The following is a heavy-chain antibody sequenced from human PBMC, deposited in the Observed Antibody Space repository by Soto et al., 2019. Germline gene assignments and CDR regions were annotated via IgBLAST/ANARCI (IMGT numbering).Heavy chain of an antibody. D-gene: IGHD2-21*01. Sequence: QVQLVQSEGEVRQPGASVKVSCRASGYTFTSYGIIWVRQAPGQGLEWMGYISPSSGVTRYAQNLQGRVTLTTDTSTTTAYMELRSLSFDDTAVYYCAREMWTRTGPQNFFDYWAWEPWSPSPQ. V-gene: IGHV1-18*01. CDR1: GYTFTSYG. CDR2: ISPSSGVT. CDR3: AREMWTRTGPQNFFDY. J-gene: IGHJ4*02.